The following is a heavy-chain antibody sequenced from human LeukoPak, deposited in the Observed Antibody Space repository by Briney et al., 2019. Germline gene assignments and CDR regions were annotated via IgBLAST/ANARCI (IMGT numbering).Heavy chain of an antibody. J-gene: IGHJ5*02. CDR3: ARHVLPYYYDSSGYPSPFDP. CDR1: GYSFTSYW. D-gene: IGHD3-22*01. CDR2: IYPGDSDT. Sequence: GESLKISCKGSGYSFTSYWIGGVRQMPGKGLEWMGIIYPGDSDTRYSPSFQGQVTISADKSISTAYLQWSSLKASYTAMYYCARHVLPYYYDSSGYPSPFDPWGQGTLVTVSS. V-gene: IGHV5-51*01.